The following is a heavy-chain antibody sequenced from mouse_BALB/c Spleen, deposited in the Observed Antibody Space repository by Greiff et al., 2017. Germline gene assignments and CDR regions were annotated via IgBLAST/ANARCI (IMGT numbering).Heavy chain of an antibody. CDR1: GFTFSSYA. J-gene: IGHJ3*01. Sequence: EVMLVESGGGLVKPGGSLKLSCAASGFTFSSYAMSWVRQSPEKRLEWVAEISSGGSYTYYPDTVTGRFTISRDNAKNTLYLEMSSLRSEDTAMYYCASPSTMITTGFAYWGQGTLVTVSA. CDR3: ASPSTMITTGFAY. D-gene: IGHD2-4*01. V-gene: IGHV5-9-4*01. CDR2: ISSGGSYT.